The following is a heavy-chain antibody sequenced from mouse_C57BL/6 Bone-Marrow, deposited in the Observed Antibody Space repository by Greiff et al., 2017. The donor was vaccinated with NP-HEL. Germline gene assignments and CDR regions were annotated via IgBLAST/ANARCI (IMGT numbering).Heavy chain of an antibody. CDR3: ARKWDYDWYFDV. CDR1: GYTFTNYW. J-gene: IGHJ1*03. D-gene: IGHD2-4*01. Sequence: QVQLQQSGAELVRPGTSVKMSCKASGYTFTNYWIGWAKQRPGHGLEWIGDIYPGGGYTNYNEQFKGKATLTADKSSSTAYMQFSSLTSEDSAIYYCARKWDYDWYFDVWGTGTTVTVSS. CDR2: IYPGGGYT. V-gene: IGHV1-63*01.